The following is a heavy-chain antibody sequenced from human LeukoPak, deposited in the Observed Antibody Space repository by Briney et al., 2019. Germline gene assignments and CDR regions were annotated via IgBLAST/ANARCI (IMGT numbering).Heavy chain of an antibody. Sequence: PSETLSLTCTVSGGSVSSGSYYWSWIRQPPGKGLEWNGYIYYSGSTNYNPSLKSRVTISVDTSKNQFSLKLSSVTAADTAVYYCARVDGQLGNLDYWGQGTLVTVSS. J-gene: IGHJ4*02. V-gene: IGHV4-61*01. CDR1: GGSVSSGSYY. CDR3: ARVDGQLGNLDY. D-gene: IGHD6-6*01. CDR2: IYYSGST.